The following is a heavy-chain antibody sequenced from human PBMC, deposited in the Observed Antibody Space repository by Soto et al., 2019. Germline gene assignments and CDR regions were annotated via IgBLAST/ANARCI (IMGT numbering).Heavy chain of an antibody. J-gene: IGHJ4*02. Sequence: KTSETLSLTCTVSGGSISSYYWSWIRRPPGKGLEWIGYIYYSGSTNYNPSLKSRVTISVDTSKNQFSLKLSSVTAADTAVYYCARRYGGNLDYWGQGTLVTVSS. CDR1: GGSISSYY. CDR3: ARRYGGNLDY. D-gene: IGHD1-26*01. V-gene: IGHV4-59*08. CDR2: IYYSGST.